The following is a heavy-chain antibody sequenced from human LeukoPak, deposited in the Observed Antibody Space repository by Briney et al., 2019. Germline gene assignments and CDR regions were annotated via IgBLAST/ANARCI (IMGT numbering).Heavy chain of an antibody. CDR1: GLTVSSYS. CDR2: ISSSSSTI. J-gene: IGHJ6*02. D-gene: IGHD1/OR15-1a*01. Sequence: PGGSLRLSCAASGLTVSSYSMNWVRQAPGKGLEWVSYISSSSSTIYYADSVKGRFTISRDTAKNSLYLQMNNLRAEDTALYYCARNNDMDVWGQGTTVIVSS. CDR3: ARNNDMDV. V-gene: IGHV3-48*04.